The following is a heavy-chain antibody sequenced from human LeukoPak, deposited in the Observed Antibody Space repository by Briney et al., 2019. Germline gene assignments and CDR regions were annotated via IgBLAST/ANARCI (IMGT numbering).Heavy chain of an antibody. CDR2: ISYSGTP. D-gene: IGHD4-17*01. CDR3: ARDRYGDFEDY. CDR1: GGSINTANYY. Sequence: SETLSPTCNVSGGSINTANYYWTWIRQPPGKGLEWIGYISYSGTPYYNPSLNSRVTISLDTSKNQFSLRLNSVTAADTAMYYRARDRYGDFEDYWGQGTLVTVSS. J-gene: IGHJ4*02. V-gene: IGHV4-30-4*08.